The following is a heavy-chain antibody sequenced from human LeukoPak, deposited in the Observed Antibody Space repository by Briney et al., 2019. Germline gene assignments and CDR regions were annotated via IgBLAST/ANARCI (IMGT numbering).Heavy chain of an antibody. D-gene: IGHD3-3*01. V-gene: IGHV3-23*01. CDR2: ISGSGGST. Sequence: PGGSLRLSCAASGFTFSSYAMSWVRQAPGKGLEWVSAISGSGGSTYYADSVKGRFTISRDNSKNTLYLQMNSLRAEDTAVYCCAKQGEWLITLSNWFDPWGQGTLVTVSS. CDR1: GFTFSSYA. J-gene: IGHJ5*02. CDR3: AKQGEWLITLSNWFDP.